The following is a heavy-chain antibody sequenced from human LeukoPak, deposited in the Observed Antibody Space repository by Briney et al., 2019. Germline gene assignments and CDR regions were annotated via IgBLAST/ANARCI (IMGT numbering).Heavy chain of an antibody. V-gene: IGHV4-31*03. Sequence: PSETLSLTCTVSGGSISSGGYYWSWIRQHPGKGLEWIGYIYYSGSTYYNPSLKSRVTISVDTSKNQFSLKLSSVTAADTAVYYCARGPDDIVVVVAATHFDYWGQGTLVTVSS. D-gene: IGHD2-15*01. J-gene: IGHJ4*02. CDR3: ARGPDDIVVVVAATHFDY. CDR1: GGSISSGGYY. CDR2: IYYSGST.